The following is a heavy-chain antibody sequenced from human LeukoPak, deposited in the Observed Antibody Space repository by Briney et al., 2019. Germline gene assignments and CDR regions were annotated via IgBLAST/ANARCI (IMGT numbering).Heavy chain of an antibody. J-gene: IGHJ3*02. CDR2: INSNGDST. V-gene: IGHV3-64*01. CDR1: GLTFSIYT. Sequence: PGGSLRLSCAASGLTFSIYTMHWVRQAPGKGLEYVSVINSNGDSTFYANSVKGRFTISRDNSRNTLYLQMGSLRAEDMAVYYCARDFGSPFRAFDIWGQGTMVTVSS. D-gene: IGHD3-10*01. CDR3: ARDFGSPFRAFDI.